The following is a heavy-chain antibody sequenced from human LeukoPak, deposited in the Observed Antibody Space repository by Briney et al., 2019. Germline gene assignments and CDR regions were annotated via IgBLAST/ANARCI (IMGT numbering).Heavy chain of an antibody. CDR3: ARGGNPIWYYYMDV. CDR2: INPNSGGT. Sequence: ASVKVSCKASGYTFSGNYMHWVRQGPGQGLEWMGWINPNSGGTNYAQKFQGRVTMTRDTSISTGYMELSSLRSDDTAVYYCARGGNPIWYYYMDVWGKGTTVTVSS. J-gene: IGHJ6*03. CDR1: GYTFSGNY. V-gene: IGHV1-2*02. D-gene: IGHD1-14*01.